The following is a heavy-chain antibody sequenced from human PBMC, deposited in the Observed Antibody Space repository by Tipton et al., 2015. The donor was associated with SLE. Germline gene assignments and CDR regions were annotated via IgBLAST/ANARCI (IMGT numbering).Heavy chain of an antibody. CDR2: IYTSGST. CDR3: ARDKGY. J-gene: IGHJ4*02. V-gene: IGHV4-61*02. CDR1: GGSISSGSYY. Sequence: LRLSCTVSGGSISSGSYYWSWIRQPAGKGLEWIGRIYTSGSTNYTPSLKSRVTISVDTTKNQFSLKLSSGTAADTAVYYCARDKGYWGQGTLVTVSS.